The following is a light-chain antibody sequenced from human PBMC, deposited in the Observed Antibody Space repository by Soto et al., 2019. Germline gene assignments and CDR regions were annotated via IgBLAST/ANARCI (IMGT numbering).Light chain of an antibody. CDR1: QRVGND. CDR3: QQSYSTPT. CDR2: GAS. Sequence: ETVMTQSPAALSVSPGQGATLSCRASQRVGNDVAWYQQKPGQAPRLLIYGASTRATAIPARFSASGSGTEFTLTITSLQSEDFAVYYCQQSYSTPTFGQGTRLEIK. J-gene: IGKJ5*01. V-gene: IGKV3-15*01.